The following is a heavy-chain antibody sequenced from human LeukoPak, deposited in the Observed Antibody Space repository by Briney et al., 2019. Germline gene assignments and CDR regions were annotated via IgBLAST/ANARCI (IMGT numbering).Heavy chain of an antibody. D-gene: IGHD3-10*01. CDR1: GFIFSTYD. Sequence: GGSLRLSCAASGFIFSTYDINWVRNAPGKGLEWVSFISRSGDTIYYADSVNGRFTVSRDNAKNSLYLQMNSLRAEDTAVYYCARERAGELSDFWGQGVLVTVSS. J-gene: IGHJ4*02. CDR2: ISRSGDTI. V-gene: IGHV3-48*03. CDR3: ARERAGELSDF.